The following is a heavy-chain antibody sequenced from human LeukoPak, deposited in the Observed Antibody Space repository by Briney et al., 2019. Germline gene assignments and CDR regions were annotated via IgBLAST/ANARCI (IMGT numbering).Heavy chain of an antibody. CDR1: GFNFSYYA. V-gene: IGHV3-33*01. D-gene: IGHD1-26*01. CDR3: ARLVGGTTGATDY. J-gene: IGHJ4*02. Sequence: GSLRLSCTASGFNFSYYAMHWVRQAPGKGLAWVALIWFDGSNEYYDDSVKGRFTISRDNSKGTVFLQMNGLTVDDTGVYYRARLVGGTTGATDYWGQGSLVSVS. CDR2: IWFDGSNE.